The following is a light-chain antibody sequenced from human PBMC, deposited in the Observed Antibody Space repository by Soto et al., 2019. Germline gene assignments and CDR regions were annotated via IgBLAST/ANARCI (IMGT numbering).Light chain of an antibody. Sequence: EIMLTQSPGTLSLSPGERATLSCRASQSVSSINLAWYQQKPGQAPRLLIYGASSRATGIPDRFSGSGSGTDFTLTISRLEPEDFAVYYCQQYGSSPFTFGPGTKVDIK. CDR3: QQYGSSPFT. J-gene: IGKJ3*01. CDR2: GAS. CDR1: QSVSSIN. V-gene: IGKV3-20*01.